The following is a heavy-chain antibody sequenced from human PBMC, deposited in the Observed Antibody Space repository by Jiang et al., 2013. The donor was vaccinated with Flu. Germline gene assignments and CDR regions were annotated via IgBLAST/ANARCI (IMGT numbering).Heavy chain of an antibody. V-gene: IGHV4-34*01. CDR1: GGSFSGYY. CDR3: ARVPRITMVRGVMRKAFDI. Sequence: LLKPSETLSLTCAVYGGSFSGYYWSWIRQPPGKGLEWIGEINHSGSTNYNPSLKSRVTISVDTSKNQFSLKLSSVTAADTAVYYCARVPRITMVRGVMRKAFDIWGQGTMVTVSS. J-gene: IGHJ3*02. D-gene: IGHD3-10*01. CDR2: INHSGST.